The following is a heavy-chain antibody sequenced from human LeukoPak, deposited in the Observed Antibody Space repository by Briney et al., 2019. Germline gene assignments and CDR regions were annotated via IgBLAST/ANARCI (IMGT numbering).Heavy chain of an antibody. CDR1: GGSISSGGYY. J-gene: IGHJ4*02. CDR3: ARGGELYYQKD. D-gene: IGHD2-8*01. V-gene: IGHV4-31*03. CDR2: IYYSGST. Sequence: PSETLSLTCTVSGGSISSGGYYWSWIRQHPGKGLEWIGYIYYSGSTYYNPSLKSRVTISVDTSKNQFSLKLSSVTAADTAVYYCARGGELYYQKDWGQGTLVTVSS.